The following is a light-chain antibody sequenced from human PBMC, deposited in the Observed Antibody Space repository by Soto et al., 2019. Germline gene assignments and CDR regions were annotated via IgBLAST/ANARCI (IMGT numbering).Light chain of an antibody. CDR3: QQFNTYPALT. J-gene: IGKJ4*01. V-gene: IGKV1-13*02. Sequence: AIQLTQSPSSLSASVGDRVTITCRASQGISSALAWYQQKPGKSPNLLIYDVSSLESGVPSRFSGSGSRTDFTLSISSLQPEDFATYCCQQFNTYPALTFGGGTKVDIK. CDR1: QGISSA. CDR2: DVS.